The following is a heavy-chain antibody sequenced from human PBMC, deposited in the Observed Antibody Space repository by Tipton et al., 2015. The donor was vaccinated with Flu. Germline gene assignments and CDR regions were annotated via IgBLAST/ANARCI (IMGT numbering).Heavy chain of an antibody. CDR3: VSVPSYGDIRYSLDN. CDR1: GFSVSTNY. D-gene: IGHD4-17*01. V-gene: IGHV3-53*01. J-gene: IGHJ4*01. Sequence: QLVQSGGGLIQPGGSLRLSCAASGFSVSTNYMSWVRQAPGKGLEWVSVIYSGGSTYYADSARGRFNISRDTSKNTVFLQMISLRAEHTAVYHCVSVPSYGDIRYSLDNWGHGTLVTVSS. CDR2: IYSGGST.